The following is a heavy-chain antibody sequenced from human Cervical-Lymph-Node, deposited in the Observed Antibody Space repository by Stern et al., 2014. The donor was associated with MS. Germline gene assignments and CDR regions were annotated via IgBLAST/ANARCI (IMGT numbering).Heavy chain of an antibody. CDR1: GYTLTKLS. CDR2: SDPEEGER. CDR3: AKEQLVFGGLDP. V-gene: IGHV1-24*01. Sequence: QLVQSGAEVKKPGASVKVSCKVSGYTLTKLSMHWVRQAPGKGLEWMGSSDPEEGERIYAQKFQGRVTMTEDTSTDTAYMELSSLRSEDTAVYYCAKEQLVFGGLDPWGQGTLVTVSS. D-gene: IGHD6-13*01. J-gene: IGHJ5*02.